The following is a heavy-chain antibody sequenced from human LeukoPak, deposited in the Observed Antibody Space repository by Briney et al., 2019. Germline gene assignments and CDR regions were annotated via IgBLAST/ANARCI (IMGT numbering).Heavy chain of an antibody. D-gene: IGHD5-24*01. V-gene: IGHV4-38-2*02. CDR3: ARDGYTIRGPFDY. CDR1: GYSISSGYY. CDR2: IYHSGST. J-gene: IGHJ4*02. Sequence: SETLSLTCTVSGYSISSGYYWGWIRQPPGKGLEWIGSIYHSGSTYYNPSLKSRVTISVDTSKNQFSLRLSSVTAADTAVYYCARDGYTIRGPFDYWGQGTLVTVSS.